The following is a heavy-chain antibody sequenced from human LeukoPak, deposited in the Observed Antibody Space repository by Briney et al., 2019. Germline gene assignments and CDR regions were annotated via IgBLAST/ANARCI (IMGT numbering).Heavy chain of an antibody. V-gene: IGHV4-39*01. D-gene: IGHD3-3*01. CDR3: ARLNFGSLVGY. J-gene: IGHJ4*02. CDR2: IYYSGST. CDR1: GGSISSSSYY. Sequence: PSETLSLTCTVSGGSISSSSYYWGWIRQPPGKGLEWIGSIYYSGSTYYNPSLKSRVTISVDTSKNQFSLKLSSVTAADTAVYYCARLNFGSLVGYWGQAPLVTVSS.